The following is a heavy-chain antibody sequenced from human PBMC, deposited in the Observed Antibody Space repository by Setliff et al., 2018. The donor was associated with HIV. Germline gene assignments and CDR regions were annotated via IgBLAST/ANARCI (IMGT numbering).Heavy chain of an antibody. CDR2: IYTSGST. CDR3: ASQYYYGSGSYLHYGMDV. Sequence: SETLSLTCTVSGGSISSGSYYWSWIRQPAGKGLEWIGRIYTSGSTNYNPSLKSRVTISVDTSKNQFSLKLSSVTAADTAVCYCASQYYYGSGSYLHYGMDVWGQGTTVTVSS. D-gene: IGHD3-10*01. CDR1: GGSISSGSYY. V-gene: IGHV4-61*02. J-gene: IGHJ6*02.